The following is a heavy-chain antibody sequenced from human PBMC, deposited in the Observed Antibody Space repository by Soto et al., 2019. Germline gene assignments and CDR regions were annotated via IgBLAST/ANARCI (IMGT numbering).Heavy chain of an antibody. Sequence: QVQLVESGGGVVQPGRSLRLSCAASGITLSTYGMHWVRQAPGKGLAWVAVISYDGSGKDYADSVKGRFTVSRDNSKNTLYLQMNSLRAEDTAVYYCAKDYGGSGSHLFDYWGQGTLVTVSS. CDR2: ISYDGSGK. J-gene: IGHJ4*02. CDR1: GITLSTYG. V-gene: IGHV3-30*18. D-gene: IGHD3-10*01. CDR3: AKDYGGSGSHLFDY.